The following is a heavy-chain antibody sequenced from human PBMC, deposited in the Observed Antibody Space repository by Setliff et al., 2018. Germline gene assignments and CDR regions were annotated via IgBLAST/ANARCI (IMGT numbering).Heavy chain of an antibody. D-gene: IGHD3-10*01. CDR2: IYHAGST. CDR1: GGSISSGDAS. Sequence: PSETLSLTCAVSGGSISSGDASWSWVRQPPGKGLEWIGYIYHAGSTYYNPALESRVTISIDKPNKQFALELRSWTAADTALYYCARGGGYGSGGSCHHSPFDYWGQGMLVTVSS. CDR3: ARGGGYGSGGSCHHSPFDY. J-gene: IGHJ4*02. V-gene: IGHV4-30-2*01.